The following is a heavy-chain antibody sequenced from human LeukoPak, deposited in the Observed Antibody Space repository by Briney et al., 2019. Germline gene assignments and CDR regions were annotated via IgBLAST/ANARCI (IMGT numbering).Heavy chain of an antibody. V-gene: IGHV3-30*18. CDR3: AKGRSSSSLFYYYYGMDV. Sequence: GGSLRLSCAASGLIFRSYGMHWVRQAQAKGLEWVALISYDGSNKYYADSVKGRLTISRDNSKNTLYLQMNSLRAEDTAVYYCAKGRSSSSLFYYYYGMDVWGQGTTVTVSS. CDR2: ISYDGSNK. D-gene: IGHD6-13*01. CDR1: GLIFRSYG. J-gene: IGHJ6*02.